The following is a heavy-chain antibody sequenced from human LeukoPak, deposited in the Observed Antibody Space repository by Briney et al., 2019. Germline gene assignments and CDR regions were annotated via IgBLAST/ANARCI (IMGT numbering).Heavy chain of an antibody. CDR2: IYYSGST. CDR3: ARDDWSGGWAFDI. Sequence: SETLSLTCAVYGGSFSGYYWSWIRQPPGKGLEWIGYIYYSGSTNYNPSLKSRVTISVDTSKNQFSLKLSSVTAADTAVYYCARDDWSGGWAFDIWGQGTMVTVSS. J-gene: IGHJ3*02. D-gene: IGHD3-3*01. CDR1: GGSFSGYY. V-gene: IGHV4-59*01.